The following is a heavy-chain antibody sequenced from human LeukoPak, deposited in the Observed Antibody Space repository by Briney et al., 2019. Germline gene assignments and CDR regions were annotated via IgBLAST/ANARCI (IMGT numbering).Heavy chain of an antibody. J-gene: IGHJ4*02. CDR3: AIGDSLGELSSSFEY. V-gene: IGHV3-7*01. CDR2: IKHDGSEK. D-gene: IGHD3-16*02. Sequence: GGSLRLSCAASGFIFTNYFMSWVRQAPGKGLEWVASIKHDGSEKYYVDSVKGRFTVSRDNSKNTLYLQMNSLRAEDTAVYYCAIGDSLGELSSSFEYWGQGTLVTVSS. CDR1: GFIFTNYF.